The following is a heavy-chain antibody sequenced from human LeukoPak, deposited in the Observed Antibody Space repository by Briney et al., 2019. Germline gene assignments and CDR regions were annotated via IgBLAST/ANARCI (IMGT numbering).Heavy chain of an antibody. D-gene: IGHD6-19*01. V-gene: IGHV4-4*07. CDR1: GGSISSYY. CDR2: TYTSGST. CDR3: ARGGAVAGGIDY. Sequence: ASETLSLTCTVSGGSISSYYWSWIRQPAGKGLEWIGRTYTSGSTNYNPSLKSRVTISVDKSKNQFSLKLSSVTAADTAVYYCARGGAVAGGIDYWGQGTLVTVSS. J-gene: IGHJ4*02.